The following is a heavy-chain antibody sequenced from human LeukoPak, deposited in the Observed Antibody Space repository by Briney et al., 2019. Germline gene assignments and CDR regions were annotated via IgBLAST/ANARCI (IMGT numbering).Heavy chain of an antibody. CDR3: ARDRLRDAFDI. D-gene: IGHD5-12*01. CDR2: ISYDGSNK. J-gene: IGHJ3*02. CDR1: GFTFSNYD. V-gene: IGHV3-30*14. Sequence: GRSLRLSCAASGFTFSNYDMHWVRQAPGKGLEWVAVISYDGSNKYYADSVKGRFTISRDNSKNTLYLQMNSLRAEDTAVYYCARDRLRDAFDIWGQGTMVTVSS.